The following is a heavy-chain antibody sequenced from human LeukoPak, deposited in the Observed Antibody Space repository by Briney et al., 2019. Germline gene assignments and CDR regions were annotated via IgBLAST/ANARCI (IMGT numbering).Heavy chain of an antibody. J-gene: IGHJ6*02. CDR1: GYTFTGYY. CDR3: ARDLWAVAGTSPPASYYYYYGMDV. CDR2: INPNRDGI. D-gene: IGHD6-19*01. V-gene: IGHV1-2*02. Sequence: AAVKVSCKASGYTFTGYYMHWVRQPPSQGLEGMGFINPNRDGIPYAKRFQGRVTMNRDTSISTAYMELSRLRSDDTAVYYCARDLWAVAGTSPPASYYYYYGMDVWGQGTTVTVSS.